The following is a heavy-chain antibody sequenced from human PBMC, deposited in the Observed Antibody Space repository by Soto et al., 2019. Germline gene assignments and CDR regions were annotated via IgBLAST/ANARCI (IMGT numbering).Heavy chain of an antibody. D-gene: IGHD2-2*01. CDR3: ASPLPSVVVPAATPN. J-gene: IGHJ4*02. CDR1: GFTFSSYA. V-gene: IGHV3-30-3*01. CDR2: ISYDGSNK. Sequence: LRLSCAASGFTFSSYAMHWVRQAPGKGLEWVAVISYDGSNKYYADSVKGRFTISRDNSKNTLYLQMNSLRAEDTAVYYCASPLPSVVVPAATPNWGQGTLVTVSS.